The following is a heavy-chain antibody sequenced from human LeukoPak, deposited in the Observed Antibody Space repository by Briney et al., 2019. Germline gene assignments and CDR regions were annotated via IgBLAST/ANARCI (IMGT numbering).Heavy chain of an antibody. CDR2: ISSSGSTI. CDR1: GFTFSDYY. J-gene: IGHJ6*03. V-gene: IGHV3-11*04. Sequence: PGGSLRLSCAASGFTFSDYYMSWIRQAPGKGLEWVSCISSSGSTIYYADSVKGRFTISRDNAKNSLYRQMNSLRAEYTAVYYCARVHGRHYYYYMDVWGKGTTVTVSS. CDR3: ARVHGRHYYYYMDV.